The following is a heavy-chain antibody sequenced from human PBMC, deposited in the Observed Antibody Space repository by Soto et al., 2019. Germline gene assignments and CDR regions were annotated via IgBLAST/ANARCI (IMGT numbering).Heavy chain of an antibody. V-gene: IGHV3-23*01. CDR2: ITGSGDST. CDR3: AKVFVFTIRKGFDY. D-gene: IGHD3-3*01. CDR1: GFTFSSYA. Sequence: EVQLLESGGGLVQPGGSLRLSCAASGFTFSSYAMSWVRQAPGKGLAWVSAITGSGDSTYYADSVKGRFTVSRDNSKNTLYLQMNSLRAEDTAVYYCAKVFVFTIRKGFDYWGLGTLVTVSS. J-gene: IGHJ4*02.